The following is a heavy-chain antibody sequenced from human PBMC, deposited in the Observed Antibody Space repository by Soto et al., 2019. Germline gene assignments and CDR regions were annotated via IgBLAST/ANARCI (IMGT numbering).Heavy chain of an antibody. CDR1: GGSISSYY. J-gene: IGHJ5*02. CDR2: IYYSGST. V-gene: IGHV4-59*08. CDR3: ARLPRAVTTWFGP. D-gene: IGHD4-17*01. Sequence: QVQLQESGPGLVKPSETLSLTCTVSGGSISSYYWSWIRQPPGKGLEWIGYIYYSGSTNYIPSLTSRVTISVDTSKNQFSLKLSSVTAADTAVYYCARLPRAVTTWFGPWGQGTLVTVSS.